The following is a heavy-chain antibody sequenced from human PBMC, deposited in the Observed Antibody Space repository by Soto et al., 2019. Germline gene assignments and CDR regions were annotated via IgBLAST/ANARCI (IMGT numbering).Heavy chain of an antibody. V-gene: IGHV1-18*01. CDR1: GYTFTSYV. CDR2: ISAYNGNT. Sequence: QVQLVQSGAEVKKPGASVKVSCKASGYTFTSYVISWVRQAPGQGLEWMGWISAYNGNTNYAQKLQGRVTMTTDTSTRTPYMELRSLRSDDTAVYYCASYRELLVFYGMDVWDQGTTVTVSS. J-gene: IGHJ6*02. CDR3: ASYRELLVFYGMDV. D-gene: IGHD6-13*01.